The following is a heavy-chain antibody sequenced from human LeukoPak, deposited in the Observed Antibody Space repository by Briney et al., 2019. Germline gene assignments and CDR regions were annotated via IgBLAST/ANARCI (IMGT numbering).Heavy chain of an antibody. CDR3: AKSEGPYYDFWSGPDY. J-gene: IGHJ4*02. Sequence: GGSLRLCCAASGFTFSTYGMHWVRQAPGKGLEWVAVISHDGNNKHYSDSAKGRFPISRDNSKNTLYLQMNSLRAEDTAVYYCAKSEGPYYDFWSGPDYWGQGILVTVSS. V-gene: IGHV3-30*18. D-gene: IGHD3-3*01. CDR1: GFTFSTYG. CDR2: ISHDGNNK.